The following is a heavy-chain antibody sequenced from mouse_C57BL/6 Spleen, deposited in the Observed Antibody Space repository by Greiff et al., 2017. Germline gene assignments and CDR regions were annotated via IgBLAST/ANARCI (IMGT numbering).Heavy chain of an antibody. CDR3: TGGNLYYFDY. Sequence: VQLQQSGAELVRPGASVKLSCTASGFNIKDDYMHWVKQRPEQGLEWIGWIDPENGDTEYASKVQGKATITADTSSNTAYLQLSSLTSEDTAVYYCTGGNLYYFDYWGQGTTLTVSS. D-gene: IGHD2-1*01. CDR1: GFNIKDDY. CDR2: IDPENGDT. V-gene: IGHV14-4*01. J-gene: IGHJ2*01.